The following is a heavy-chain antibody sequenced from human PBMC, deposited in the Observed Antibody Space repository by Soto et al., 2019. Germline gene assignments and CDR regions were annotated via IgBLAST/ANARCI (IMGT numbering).Heavy chain of an antibody. D-gene: IGHD1-26*01. CDR2: IIPIFGTA. J-gene: IGHJ6*02. CDR3: ASNRVGATTPYYYYYYGMDV. CDR1: GGTFSSYA. V-gene: IGHV1-69*13. Sequence: SVKVSCKASGGTFSSYAISWVRQAPGQGLEWMGGIIPIFGTANYAQKFQGRVTITADESTSTAYMELSSLRSEDTAVYYRASNRVGATTPYYYYYYGMDVWGQGTTVTVSS.